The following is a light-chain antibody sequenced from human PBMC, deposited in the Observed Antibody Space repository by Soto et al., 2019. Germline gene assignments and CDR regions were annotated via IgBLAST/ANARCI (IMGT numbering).Light chain of an antibody. CDR3: CSYAGKFIWV. V-gene: IGLV2-11*01. Sequence: QSALTQPRSVSGSPGHSITLSCDGSTSDVGAYNLVSWYQQHPGEAPKLMIYDVIKRPSGVPYRFPGSKSGNTASLTISGLQADDEADYYCCSYAGKFIWVFGGGTKVTVL. J-gene: IGLJ3*02. CDR2: DVI. CDR1: TSDVGAYNL.